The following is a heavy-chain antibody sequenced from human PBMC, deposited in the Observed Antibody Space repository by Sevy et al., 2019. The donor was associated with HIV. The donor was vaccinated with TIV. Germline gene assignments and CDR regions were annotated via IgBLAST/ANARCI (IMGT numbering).Heavy chain of an antibody. V-gene: IGHV3-49*04. CDR3: ARDQWQDLVRPHSDY. Sequence: GGSLRLSCTGSGFTFGDYAVSWVRQAPGKGLEWVGFIRSKAYGGTTDYAAAVKGRFTISTDESKSIAKLQMNSLKTEDTAVNYCARDQWQDLVRPHSDYWGQGTLVTVSS. D-gene: IGHD6-13*01. CDR2: IRSKAYGGTT. CDR1: GFTFGDYA. J-gene: IGHJ4*02.